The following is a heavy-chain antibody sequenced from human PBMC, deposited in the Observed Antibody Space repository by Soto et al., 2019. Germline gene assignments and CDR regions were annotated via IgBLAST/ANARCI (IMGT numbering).Heavy chain of an antibody. V-gene: IGHV3-30-3*01. CDR1: GFTFSSYA. CDR3: ARDPGIFSLYYYGMDV. CDR2: ISYDGSNK. J-gene: IGHJ6*02. D-gene: IGHD3-16*02. Sequence: GGSLRLSCAASGFTFSSYAMHWVRQAPGKGLEWVAVISYDGSNKYYADSVKGRFTISRDNSKNTLYLQMNSLRAEDTAVYYCARDPGIFSLYYYGMDVWGQGTTVTVSS.